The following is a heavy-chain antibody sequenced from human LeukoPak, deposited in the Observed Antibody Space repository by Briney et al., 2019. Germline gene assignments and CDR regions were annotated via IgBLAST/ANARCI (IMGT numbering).Heavy chain of an antibody. J-gene: IGHJ1*01. CDR3: ARGSSGYYCDHFQT. CDR1: GFTFSNHW. Sequence: GGSLRLSCAASGFTFSNHWMTWIRQAPGKVLEWVANIKQDGIEKYYADSVEGRFTVSRDNTKKTLFLQMHTLRAEDTAVYYCARGSSGYYCDHFQTWGQGSLVTVSS. CDR2: IKQDGIEK. D-gene: IGHD3-22*01. V-gene: IGHV3-7*01.